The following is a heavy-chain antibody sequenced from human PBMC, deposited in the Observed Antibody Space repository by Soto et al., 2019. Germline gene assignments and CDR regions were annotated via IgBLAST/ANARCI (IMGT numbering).Heavy chain of an antibody. CDR2: IYNGGST. D-gene: IGHD6-6*01. V-gene: IGHV4-30-2*05. CDR3: ARVTVGLATISSIDY. Sequence: SETLSLTSTVSGASVSSVGFPWAWLRHHPGKRLECIGYIYNGGSTYYRPSLERRMHTSLDANKNDYSLRLPSVTAADTTVSFCARVTVGLATISSIDYWGQGKLVTVGS. J-gene: IGHJ4*02. CDR1: GASVSSVGFP.